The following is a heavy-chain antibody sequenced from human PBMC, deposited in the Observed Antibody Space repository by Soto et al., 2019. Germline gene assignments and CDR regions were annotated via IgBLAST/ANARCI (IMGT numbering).Heavy chain of an antibody. CDR2: IDPKSGDT. D-gene: IGHD3-16*01. V-gene: IGHV1-2*02. CDR3: ATPARDFYGPFYQHSGLDV. J-gene: IGHJ6*02. Sequence: QVQLMQSGPEVKKTGASVKVSCKASGYTFTENQIHWLRRAPGQRLEWMGRIDPKSGDTTFAQTYQGRVTMTRDTSSNTVYMELTRLTSDDTAIYYCATPARDFYGPFYQHSGLDVWGQGTRLTVSS. CDR1: GYTFTENQ.